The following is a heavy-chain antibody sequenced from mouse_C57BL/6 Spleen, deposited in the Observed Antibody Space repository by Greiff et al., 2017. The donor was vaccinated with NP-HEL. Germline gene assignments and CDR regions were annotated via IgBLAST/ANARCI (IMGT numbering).Heavy chain of an antibody. Sequence: QVQLQQSGAELVRPGASVKLSCKASGYTFTDYYINWVKQRPGQGLEWIARIYPGSGNTYYNEKFKGKATLTAEKSSSTAYMQLSSLTSEDSAVYFCAGDSSGAYYAMDYWGQGTSVTVSS. CDR3: AGDSSGAYYAMDY. V-gene: IGHV1-76*01. J-gene: IGHJ4*01. D-gene: IGHD3-2*02. CDR2: IYPGSGNT. CDR1: GYTFTDYY.